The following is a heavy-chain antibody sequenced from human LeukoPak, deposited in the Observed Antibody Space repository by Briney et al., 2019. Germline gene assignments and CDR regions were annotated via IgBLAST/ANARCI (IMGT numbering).Heavy chain of an antibody. J-gene: IGHJ5*02. D-gene: IGHD1-26*01. V-gene: IGHV4-39*07. CDR1: GGSISSSSYY. CDR3: ARDQSGQWELRSGWWFDP. Sequence: PSETLSLTCTVSGGSISSSSYYWGWIRQPPGKGLEWIGSIYYSGSTYYNPSLKSRVTISVDTSKNQFSLKLSSVTAADTAVYYCARDQSGQWELRSGWWFDPWGQGTLVTVSS. CDR2: IYYSGST.